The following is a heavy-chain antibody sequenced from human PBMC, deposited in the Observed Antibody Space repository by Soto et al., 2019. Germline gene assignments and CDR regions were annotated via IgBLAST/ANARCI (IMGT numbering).Heavy chain of an antibody. D-gene: IGHD3-10*01. Sequence: TSETLSLTCTVSGGSISSSSYYWGWIRQPPGKGLEWIGSIYYSGSTYYNPSLKSRVTISVDTSKNQFSLKLSSVTAADTAVYYCAGELLGYYYGMDVWGQGTTVTVSS. CDR3: AGELLGYYYGMDV. CDR2: IYYSGST. V-gene: IGHV4-39*01. J-gene: IGHJ6*02. CDR1: GGSISSSSYY.